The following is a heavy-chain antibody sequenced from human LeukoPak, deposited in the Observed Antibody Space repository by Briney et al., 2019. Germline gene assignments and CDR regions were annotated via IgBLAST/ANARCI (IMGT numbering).Heavy chain of an antibody. CDR2: INHSGST. J-gene: IGHJ4*02. Sequence: PSETLSLTCAVYGGSFSGYYWSWIRQPPGKGLEWIGEINHSGSTNYNPSLKSRVTISVDTSKNQFSLKLSSVTAADTAVYYCARAGIVGATLDYWGQGTLVTVS. V-gene: IGHV4-34*01. D-gene: IGHD1-26*01. CDR3: ARAGIVGATLDY. CDR1: GGSFSGYY.